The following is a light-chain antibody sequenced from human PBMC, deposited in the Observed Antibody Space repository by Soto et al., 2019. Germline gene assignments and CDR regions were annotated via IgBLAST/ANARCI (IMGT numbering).Light chain of an antibody. CDR1: SSNVGGYNY. CDR2: DVS. V-gene: IGLV2-14*01. J-gene: IGLJ1*01. Sequence: QSALTHPASVPGSPGQPITSSCTGTSSNVGGYNYVSWYQQHPGKAPKLMIYDVSNRPSGVSNRFSGSKSGNTASLTISGLQAEDEADYYCSSYTSSSTQVFGTGTKLTVL. CDR3: SSYTSSSTQV.